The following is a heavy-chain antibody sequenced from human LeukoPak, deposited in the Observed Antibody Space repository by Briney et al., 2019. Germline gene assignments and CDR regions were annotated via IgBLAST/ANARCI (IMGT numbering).Heavy chain of an antibody. CDR3: AKGTAAGMFDY. V-gene: IGHV3-33*06. Sequence: GGSLRLSCAASGFTFSSFGMHWVRQAPGKGLEWVAVIWYDGSNKYYGDSVKGRVTISRDDSENTLYLQMNSLRAEDTAVYYCAKGTAAGMFDYWGQGTLVTVSS. D-gene: IGHD6-13*01. J-gene: IGHJ4*02. CDR2: IWYDGSNK. CDR1: GFTFSSFG.